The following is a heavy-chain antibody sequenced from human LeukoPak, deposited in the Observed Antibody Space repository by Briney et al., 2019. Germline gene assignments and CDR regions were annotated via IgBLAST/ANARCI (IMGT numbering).Heavy chain of an antibody. D-gene: IGHD6-19*01. CDR2: IYYSGST. CDR1: GGSISSYY. V-gene: IGHV4-59*01. Sequence: SETLSLTCTVSGGSISSYYWSWIRQPPGKGLEWIGYIYYSGSTSYNPSLKSRVTISVDMSKNQFSLKLSSVTAADTAVYYCASRSGWYVEYWGQGTLVTVSS. CDR3: ASRSGWYVEY. J-gene: IGHJ4*02.